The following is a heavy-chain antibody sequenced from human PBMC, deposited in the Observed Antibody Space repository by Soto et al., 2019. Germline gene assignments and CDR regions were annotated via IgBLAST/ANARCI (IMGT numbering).Heavy chain of an antibody. CDR3: ARVPTVGVFDY. V-gene: IGHV4-38-2*01. CDR1: GYSISSGYY. D-gene: IGHD1-26*01. CDR2: IYHRGST. Sequence: SETLSLTCAVSGYSISSGYYWGWIRQPPGKGLEWIGSIYHRGSTYYNPSLKSRVTITVDTSQNQFSLKLSSVTAADTAVYYCARVPTVGVFDYWGQGTLVTVSS. J-gene: IGHJ4*02.